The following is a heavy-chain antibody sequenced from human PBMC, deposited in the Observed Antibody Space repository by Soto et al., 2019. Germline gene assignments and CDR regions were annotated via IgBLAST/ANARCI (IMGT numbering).Heavy chain of an antibody. CDR3: ARDGIAAAAQFDY. Sequence: EVQLVESGGGLVKPGGSLRLSCAASGFTFSSYSMNWVRQAPGKGLEWVSSISSSSSYIYYADSVKGRFTISRDNAKNSLYRQMNSLRAEYTAVYYCARDGIAAAAQFDYWGQGTLVTVSS. V-gene: IGHV3-21*01. CDR2: ISSSSSYI. D-gene: IGHD6-13*01. J-gene: IGHJ4*02. CDR1: GFTFSSYS.